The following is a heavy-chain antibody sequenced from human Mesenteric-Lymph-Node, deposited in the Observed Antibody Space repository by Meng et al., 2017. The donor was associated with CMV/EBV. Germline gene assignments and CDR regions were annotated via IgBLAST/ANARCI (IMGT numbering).Heavy chain of an antibody. CDR1: GYTFTGYY. V-gene: IGHV1-2*02. D-gene: IGHD3-10*01. Sequence: ASVKVSCKASGYTFTGYYMHWVRQAPGQGLEWMGWINPNSGGTNYAQSFQGRVSMTRDTSINTAYMELSSLRSDDTAVYYCARDSAGAYYYDPWGQGTLVTVSS. CDR2: INPNSGGT. CDR3: ARDSAGAYYYDP. J-gene: IGHJ5*02.